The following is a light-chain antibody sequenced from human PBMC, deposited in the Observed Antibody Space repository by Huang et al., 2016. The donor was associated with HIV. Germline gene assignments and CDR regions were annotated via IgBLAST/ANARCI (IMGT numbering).Light chain of an antibody. J-gene: IGKJ2*01. V-gene: IGKV3-20*01. CDR3: QQYGSSPPYT. CDR1: QSISSSF. CDR2: GAS. Sequence: EIVLTQSPGTLSLSPGERATLSCRASQSISSSFLAWYQQKPGQAPRVLIYGASSRATRTPDRFSGSGSGTDFTLTISRLEPEDFAVYYCQQYGSSPPYTFGQGTKLEIK.